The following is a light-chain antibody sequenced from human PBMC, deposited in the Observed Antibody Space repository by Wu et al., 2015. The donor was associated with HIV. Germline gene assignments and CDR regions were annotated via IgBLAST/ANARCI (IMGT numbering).Light chain of an antibody. CDR2: AAS. V-gene: IGKV1-17*03. J-gene: IGKJ1*01. Sequence: DIQMTQSPSAMSASVGDRVTITCRASQDISFYLAWYQQKPGEAPQLLIYAASTLQSAIPSRFSGSGSGTEFTLTISSLQPEDFATYYCQQHNNYPRTFGQGTKVEIK. CDR3: QQHNNYPRT. CDR1: QDISFY.